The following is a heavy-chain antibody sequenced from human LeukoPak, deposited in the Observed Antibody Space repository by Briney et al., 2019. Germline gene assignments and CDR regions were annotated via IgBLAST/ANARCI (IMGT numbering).Heavy chain of an antibody. D-gene: IGHD2-8*02. CDR3: ARDPSLVAPPC. V-gene: IGHV3-7*01. Sequence: GGSLRLSCAASRFTFSIYWMSWVRQAPGKGLEWVANINQDGSEKYYVDSVKGRFIISRDNAKNSLYLQMNSLRAEDTAVYFCARDPSLVAPPCWGQGTLVTVSS. J-gene: IGHJ4*02. CDR1: RFTFSIYW. CDR2: INQDGSEK.